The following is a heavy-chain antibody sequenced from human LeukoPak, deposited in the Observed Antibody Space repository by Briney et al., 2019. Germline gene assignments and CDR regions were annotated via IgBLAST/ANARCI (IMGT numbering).Heavy chain of an antibody. CDR1: GFTLNNAW. Sequence: GGSLRLSCAASGFTLNNAWMNWVRQAPGKGLEWVSSISSSSSYIYYADSVKGRFTISRDNAKNSLYLQMNSLRAEDTAVYYCARDVYGGSLRGVFDYWGQGTLVTVSS. V-gene: IGHV3-21*01. CDR2: ISSSSSYI. J-gene: IGHJ4*02. CDR3: ARDVYGGSLRGVFDY. D-gene: IGHD1-26*01.